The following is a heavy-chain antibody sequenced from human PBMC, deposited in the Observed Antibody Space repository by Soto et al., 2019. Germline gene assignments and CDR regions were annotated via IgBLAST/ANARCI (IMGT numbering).Heavy chain of an antibody. J-gene: IGHJ5*02. CDR3: ARDRFYEVTAPSWFDP. Sequence: AASVKVSCKASGYTFTGYYMHWVRQAPGQGLEWMGWINPNSGGTNYAQKFQGRVTMTRDTSISTAYMELSRLRSDDTAVYYCARDRFYEVTAPSWFDPWGQGTLVTVSS. V-gene: IGHV1-2*02. CDR1: GYTFTGYY. CDR2: INPNSGGT. D-gene: IGHD2-21*02.